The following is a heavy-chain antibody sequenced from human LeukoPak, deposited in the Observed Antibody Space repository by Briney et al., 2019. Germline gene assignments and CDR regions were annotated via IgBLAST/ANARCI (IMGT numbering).Heavy chain of an antibody. D-gene: IGHD3-22*01. CDR1: GYSFTRYW. CDR2: IYPGDSDT. Sequence: GESLKISCKASGYSFTRYWIGWVRQMPGKGLEWMGIIYPGDSDTRYSPSFQGQVTISVDKSITTAYLQWSSLKASDTAMYYCARPKYYFDNSGYYFNHWGQGTLVTVSS. J-gene: IGHJ4*02. V-gene: IGHV5-51*01. CDR3: ARPKYYFDNSGYYFNH.